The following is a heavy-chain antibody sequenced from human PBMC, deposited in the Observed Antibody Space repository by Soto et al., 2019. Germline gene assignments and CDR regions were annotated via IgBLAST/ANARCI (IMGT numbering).Heavy chain of an antibody. D-gene: IGHD2-2*01. CDR2: ISAYNGNT. Sequence: GSAVKPSCKASGYTFTSYGISWVRQAPGQGLEWMGWISAYNGNTNYAQKLQGRVTMTTDTSTSTAYMELRSLRSDDTAVYYCARVGPIMGVVPAAHHRPLNYSWSQGALGNV. CDR3: ARVGPIMGVVPAAHHRPLNYS. V-gene: IGHV1-18*01. J-gene: IGHJ4*02. CDR1: GYTFTSYG.